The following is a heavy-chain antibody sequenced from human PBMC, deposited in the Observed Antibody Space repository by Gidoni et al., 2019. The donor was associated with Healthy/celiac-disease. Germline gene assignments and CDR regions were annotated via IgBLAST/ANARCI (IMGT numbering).Heavy chain of an antibody. CDR1: GFTFSSYA. V-gene: IGHV3-64D*06. J-gene: IGHJ3*02. CDR3: VCMGYSAFDI. Sequence: EVQLVESGGGLVQPGGSLRLSCSASGFTFSSYAMHWVRQAPGKGLEYVSAISSNVGSTYYADSVKGRFTISRDNSKNTLYLQMSSLRAEDTAVYYCVCMGYSAFDIWGQGTMVTVSS. D-gene: IGHD1-1*01. CDR2: ISSNVGST.